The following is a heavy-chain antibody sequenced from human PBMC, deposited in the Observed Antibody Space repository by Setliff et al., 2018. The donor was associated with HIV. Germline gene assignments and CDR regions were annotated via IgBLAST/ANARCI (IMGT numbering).Heavy chain of an antibody. CDR2: IKQDGSKA. J-gene: IGHJ3*02. CDR3: ARDDSNGNTDAFDI. CDR1: GFTSSSYW. V-gene: IGHV3-7*04. Sequence: GGSLRLSCAASGFTSSSYWISWVRQAPGKGLEWVADIKQDGSKAYYMDSVKGRFTISRDNPKNSLYLQMTSLRAEDTAVYYCARDDSNGNTDAFDIWGQGTTVTVSS. D-gene: IGHD5-18*01.